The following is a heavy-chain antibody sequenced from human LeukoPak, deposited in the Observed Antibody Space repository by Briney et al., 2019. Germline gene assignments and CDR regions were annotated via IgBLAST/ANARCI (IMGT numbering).Heavy chain of an antibody. D-gene: IGHD2-2*01. V-gene: IGHV3-33*01. CDR2: IWYDGTKK. J-gene: IGHJ4*02. CDR3: ARDLCSTTSCLDY. Sequence: HPGGSLRLSCAASGFTFSDFGMHWVRQASGKGLEWVAVIWYDGTKKYYADSVKGRFTISRDDSKNTLYLQMNSLRPEDTAVYYCARDLCSTTSCLDYWGQGTLVTVSS. CDR1: GFTFSDFG.